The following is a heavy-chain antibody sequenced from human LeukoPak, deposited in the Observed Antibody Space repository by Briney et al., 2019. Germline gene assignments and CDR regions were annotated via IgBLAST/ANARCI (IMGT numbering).Heavy chain of an antibody. Sequence: SDTLTLTCTVSGRPISSYYWMWLRHPAGKGLEWIGRIYTSGSNNYNRSLKSRVTMSVDTSKNQFSLKLSCVTAADTAVYYCAGYGIAAAGNFDYWGQGTLVTVSS. V-gene: IGHV4-4*07. D-gene: IGHD6-13*01. J-gene: IGHJ4*02. CDR1: GRPISSYY. CDR3: AGYGIAAAGNFDY. CDR2: IYTSGSN.